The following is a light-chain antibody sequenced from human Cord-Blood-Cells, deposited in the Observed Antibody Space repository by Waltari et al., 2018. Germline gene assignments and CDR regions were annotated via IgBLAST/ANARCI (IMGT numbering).Light chain of an antibody. CDR1: SGSIASNY. J-gene: IGLJ3*02. Sequence: NFMLTQPHSVSESPGKTVTISCTRSSGSIASNYVQWYQQRPGSAPTTVILGANQRPSGVPDRFSGSIDSSSNSASLTISGLKTEDEADYYCQSYDSSNQVFGGGTKLTVL. CDR3: QSYDSSNQV. V-gene: IGLV6-57*03. CDR2: GAN.